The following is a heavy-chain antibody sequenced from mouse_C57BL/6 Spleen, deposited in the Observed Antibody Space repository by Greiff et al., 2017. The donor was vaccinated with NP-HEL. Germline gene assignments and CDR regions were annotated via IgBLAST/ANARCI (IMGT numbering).Heavy chain of an antibody. Sequence: EVQRVESGGGLVKPGGSLKLSCAASGFTFSSYAMSWVRQTPEKRLEWVATISDGGSYTYYPDNVKGRFTISRDNAKNNLYLQMSHLKSEDTAMYYCARDQGSSYDYWGQGTTLTVSS. CDR1: GFTFSSYA. J-gene: IGHJ2*01. CDR2: ISDGGSYT. V-gene: IGHV5-4*01. CDR3: ARDQGSSYDY. D-gene: IGHD1-1*01.